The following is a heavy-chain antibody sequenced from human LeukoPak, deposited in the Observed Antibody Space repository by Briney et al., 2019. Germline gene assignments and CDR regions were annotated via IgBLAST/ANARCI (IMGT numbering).Heavy chain of an antibody. D-gene: IGHD3-22*01. CDR1: GGSITSGNYY. CDR2: IYTSGGTSGST. Sequence: SQTLSLTCTVSGGSITSGNYYWSWFRQPAGKGLEYIGRIYTSGGTSGSTYYNPSLKCRVTISVDTSKNQFSLKLSSVTAADTAVYYCAWGDSSGYPFDPWGQGTLVTVSS. V-gene: IGHV4-61*02. J-gene: IGHJ5*02. CDR3: AWGDSSGYPFDP.